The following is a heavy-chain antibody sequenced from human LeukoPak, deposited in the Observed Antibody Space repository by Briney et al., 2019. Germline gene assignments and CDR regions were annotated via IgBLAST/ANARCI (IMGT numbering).Heavy chain of an antibody. Sequence: PGGSLRLSCAASEFTFNRYWMHWIRQPPGKGLEWIGEINHSGSTNYNPSLESRVTISVDTSKNQFSLKLSSVTAADTAVYYCARGRFRQQLDRVQFDYWGQGTLVTVSS. V-gene: IGHV4-34*01. D-gene: IGHD6-13*01. J-gene: IGHJ4*02. CDR1: EFTFNRYW. CDR2: INHSGST. CDR3: ARGRFRQQLDRVQFDY.